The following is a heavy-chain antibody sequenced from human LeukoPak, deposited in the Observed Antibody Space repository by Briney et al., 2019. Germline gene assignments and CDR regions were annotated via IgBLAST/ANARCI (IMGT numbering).Heavy chain of an antibody. D-gene: IGHD2-2*01. J-gene: IGHJ4*02. CDR1: GYRFTSYC. CDR2: IYPGDSDT. Sequence: AESPKISCKGSGYRFTSYCISCVPHMPRKCLEWMVIIYPGDSDTRYGPSFQGQVTISADKSTSTAYLHWSSLKASDTAIYYCAILQGISSTGIDYWGQGTVVAVSS. CDR3: AILQGISSTGIDY. V-gene: IGHV5-51*01.